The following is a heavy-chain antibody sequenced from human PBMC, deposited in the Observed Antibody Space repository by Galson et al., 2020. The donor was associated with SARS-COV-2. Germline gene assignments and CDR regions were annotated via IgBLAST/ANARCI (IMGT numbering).Heavy chain of an antibody. J-gene: IGHJ6*02. D-gene: IGHD3-3*01. CDR2: MSYEGSKK. CDR1: GFGFSHFG. CDR3: AKRRQIFAVGNDDMDV. Sequence: GESLKISCAASGFGFSHFGMHWVRQAPDKGLEWVAVMSYEGSKKYYAESVKGRFTISKDNSKNTLYLQMNSLKTEDTGVYYCAKRRQIFAVGNDDMDVWGHGTTVTVSS. V-gene: IGHV3-30*18.